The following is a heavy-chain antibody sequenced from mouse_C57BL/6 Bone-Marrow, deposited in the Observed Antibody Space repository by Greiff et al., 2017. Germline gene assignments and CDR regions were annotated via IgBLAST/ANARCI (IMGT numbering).Heavy chain of an antibody. V-gene: IGHV14-4*01. CDR3: TTDGYYGDYFDY. CDR2: IDPETGDT. CDR1: GFTITDDY. D-gene: IGHD2-3*01. Sequence: VQLKESGAELVRPGASVKLSCTASGFTITDDYMHWVKQRPEQGLEWIGWIDPETGDTEYASKFQGKATITADTSSNTAYLQLSSLTSEDTAVYYGTTDGYYGDYFDYWGQGTTLTVSS. J-gene: IGHJ2*01.